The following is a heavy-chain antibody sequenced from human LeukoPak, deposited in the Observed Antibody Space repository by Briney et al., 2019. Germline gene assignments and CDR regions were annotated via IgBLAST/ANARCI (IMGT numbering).Heavy chain of an antibody. J-gene: IGHJ6*02. CDR2: IYSGGST. V-gene: IGHV3-53*01. CDR3: AKIMTQDQYYWYGMDV. CDR1: GFTVSRNY. Sequence: PGGSLRLSCVASGFTVSRNYMSWVRQAPGKGLEWVSVIYSGGSTYYADSVKGRFTISGDNSKNTLYLQMNSLRAEDSAIYYCAKIMTQDQYYWYGMDVWGQGTTVTVSS. D-gene: IGHD2/OR15-2a*01.